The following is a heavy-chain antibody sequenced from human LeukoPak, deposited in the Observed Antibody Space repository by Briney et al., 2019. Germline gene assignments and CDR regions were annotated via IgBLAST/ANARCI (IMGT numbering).Heavy chain of an antibody. Sequence: SVKVSCKASGGTFSSYAISWVRQAPGQGLEWMGRIIPIFGTANYAQKFQGRVTITTDESTSTDYMELSSLRSEDTAVYYCARGYTAMAHAFDIWGQGTMVTVSS. CDR2: IIPIFGTA. CDR1: GGTFSSYA. D-gene: IGHD5-18*01. V-gene: IGHV1-69*05. CDR3: ARGYTAMAHAFDI. J-gene: IGHJ3*02.